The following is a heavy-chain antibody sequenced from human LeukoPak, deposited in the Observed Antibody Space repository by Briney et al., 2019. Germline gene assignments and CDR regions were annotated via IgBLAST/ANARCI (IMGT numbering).Heavy chain of an antibody. D-gene: IGHD3-10*02. CDR3: AELGITMIGGV. CDR1: GFTFSSYS. CDR2: ISSSSTYI. Sequence: PGGSLRLSCAASGFTFSSYSMNWVRQAPGKGLEWVSSISSSSTYIYYADSLKGRFAISRDNAKNSLYLQMNSLRAEDTAVYYCAELGITMIGGVWGKGTTVTISS. J-gene: IGHJ6*04. V-gene: IGHV3-21*01.